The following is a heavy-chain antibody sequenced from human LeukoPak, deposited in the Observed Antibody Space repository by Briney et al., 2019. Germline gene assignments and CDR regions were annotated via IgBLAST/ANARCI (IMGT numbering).Heavy chain of an antibody. V-gene: IGHV3-33*01. Sequence: GGSLRLSCAASGFTFSSYGMHWVRQAPGKGLEWVAVIWYDGSNKYYADSVKGRFTISRDNSKNTLYLQMNSLRAEDTAVYYCARGMNPGYFDYWGQGTLVTVSS. CDR3: ARGMNPGYFDY. D-gene: IGHD1-14*01. CDR1: GFTFSSYG. CDR2: IWYDGSNK. J-gene: IGHJ4*02.